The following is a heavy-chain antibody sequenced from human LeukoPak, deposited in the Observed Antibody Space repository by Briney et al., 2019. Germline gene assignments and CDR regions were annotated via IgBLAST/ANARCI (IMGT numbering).Heavy chain of an antibody. Sequence: GGSLRLSCAASGFTFSTYDMHWVRQTTGKGLEWVSAIGTAGDTYYPGSVKCRFTISRENAKNSLYLQMNSLRAGDTAVYYCAGSNPITFGGVTRSDAFDIWGQGTMVTVSS. CDR2: IGTAGDT. V-gene: IGHV3-13*01. D-gene: IGHD3-16*01. CDR3: AGSNPITFGGVTRSDAFDI. J-gene: IGHJ3*02. CDR1: GFTFSTYD.